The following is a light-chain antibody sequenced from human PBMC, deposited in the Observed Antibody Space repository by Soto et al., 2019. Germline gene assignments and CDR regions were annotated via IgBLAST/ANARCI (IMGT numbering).Light chain of an antibody. J-gene: IGLJ2*01. Sequence: QSALTQPASVSGSPGQSITISCAGTMRDVGAYNLVSWYQQHPGRAPQLIIYEVRNRPSGISFRFSGSKSGNTASLTISGLQAEDEADYYCSSYTSTTTYILFGGGTKLTLL. CDR3: SSYTSTTTYIL. CDR2: EVR. V-gene: IGLV2-14*01. CDR1: MRDVGAYNL.